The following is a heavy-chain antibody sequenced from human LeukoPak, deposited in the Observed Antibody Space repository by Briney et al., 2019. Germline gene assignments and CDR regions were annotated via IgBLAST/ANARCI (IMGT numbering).Heavy chain of an antibody. CDR2: IHTSGST. CDR1: GGSISSYY. D-gene: IGHD2-2*01. CDR3: ARDSCSSTSCYEYFDY. J-gene: IGHJ4*02. V-gene: IGHV4-4*07. Sequence: PSETLSLTCTVSGGSISSYYWSWIRQPAGKGLEWIGRIHTSGSTNYNPSLKSRVTMSVDTSKNQFSLKLSSVTAADTAVYYCARDSCSSTSCYEYFDYWGQGTLVTVSS.